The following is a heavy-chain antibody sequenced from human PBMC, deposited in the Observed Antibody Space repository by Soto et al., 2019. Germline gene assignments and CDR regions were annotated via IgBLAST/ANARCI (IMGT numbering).Heavy chain of an antibody. CDR3: ARGRGRYSSGWSWFDP. Sequence: PSETLSLTCVVSVGTIRSPDWWTWVRQPPGKGLEWIGEIFQSGSTNYTPSLESRVTISVDKSKNQFSLTLTSVTAADTAVYFCARGRGRYSSGWSWFDPWGQGILVTVSS. J-gene: IGHJ5*02. CDR2: IFQSGST. D-gene: IGHD6-19*01. CDR1: VGTIRSPDW. V-gene: IGHV4-4*02.